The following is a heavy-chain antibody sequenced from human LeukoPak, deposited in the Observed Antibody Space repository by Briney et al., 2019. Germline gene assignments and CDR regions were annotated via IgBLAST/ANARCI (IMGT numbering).Heavy chain of an antibody. D-gene: IGHD3-10*01. V-gene: IGHV4-61*02. J-gene: IGHJ4*02. CDR2: IYTSGST. CDR3: ARSMVRGLKRGYFDY. CDR1: GGSISTGSYY. Sequence: PSQTLSLTCTVSGGSISTGSYYWNWFRQPAGKVLEWIGRIYTSGSTDYNPSLTSRDTVSLDTSKNQCSLKLSSMTAADTAVYYCARSMVRGLKRGYFDYWGQGALVAVSS.